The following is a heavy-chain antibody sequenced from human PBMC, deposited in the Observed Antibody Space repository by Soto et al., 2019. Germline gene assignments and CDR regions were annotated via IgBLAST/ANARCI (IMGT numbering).Heavy chain of an antibody. J-gene: IGHJ6*02. CDR2: ISSSSSYI. CDR1: GFTFSSYS. V-gene: IGHV3-21*01. Sequence: AGGSLRLSCAASGFTFSSYSMNWVRQAPGKGLEWVSSISSSSSYIYYADSVKGRFTISRDNAKNSLYLQMNSLRAEDTAVYYCASFLGRIAVAGTDYYYYGMDVWGQGTTVTVSS. CDR3: ASFLGRIAVAGTDYYYYGMDV. D-gene: IGHD6-19*01.